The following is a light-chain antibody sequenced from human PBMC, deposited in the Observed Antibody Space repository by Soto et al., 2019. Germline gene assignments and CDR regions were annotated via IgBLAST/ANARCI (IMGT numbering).Light chain of an antibody. CDR2: DAS. J-gene: IGKJ5*01. CDR1: QSVNNY. Sequence: EIVLTQSPATLPLSPGERATLSCRASQSVNNYIAWFRQKPGQPPMLLIYDASNRASVLPARISGSGSGTDFNLTISNLERADVAVYYCQQRSNSPNTFGQGTRREI. V-gene: IGKV3-11*01. CDR3: QQRSNSPNT.